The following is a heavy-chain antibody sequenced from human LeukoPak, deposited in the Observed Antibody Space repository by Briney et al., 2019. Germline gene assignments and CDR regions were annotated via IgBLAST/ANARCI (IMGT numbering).Heavy chain of an antibody. D-gene: IGHD5-12*01. Sequence: GASVKVSCKASGYTFTSYGISWVRQAPGQGLEWMGWINTNTGNPTYAQGFTGRFVFSLDTSVSTAYLQISSLKAEDTAVYYCARDHPLGYSGYYYYYGMDVWGQGTTVTVSS. CDR2: INTNTGNP. V-gene: IGHV7-4-1*02. CDR3: ARDHPLGYSGYYYYYGMDV. J-gene: IGHJ6*02. CDR1: GYTFTSYG.